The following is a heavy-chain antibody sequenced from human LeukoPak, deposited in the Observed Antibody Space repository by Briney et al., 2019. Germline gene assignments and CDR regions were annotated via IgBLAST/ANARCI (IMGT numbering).Heavy chain of an antibody. D-gene: IGHD1-7*01. V-gene: IGHV4-59*01. CDR1: GGSISIYY. Sequence: PSETLSLTCTVSGGSISIYYWSWVRQPPGEGLEWVGYIYYSGSTNCNPSLKSRVTISVDTSKNQFSLKLSSVTAADTAVYYCARGDNWNYARFDYWGQGTLVTVSS. J-gene: IGHJ4*02. CDR2: IYYSGST. CDR3: ARGDNWNYARFDY.